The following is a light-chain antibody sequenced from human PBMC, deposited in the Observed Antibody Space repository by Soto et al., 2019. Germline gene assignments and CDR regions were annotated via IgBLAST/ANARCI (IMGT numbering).Light chain of an antibody. Sequence: DIQMTQSPLSLSASVGESVTITCRASQNITNFLNWHQQKPGKPPRLLIFGTSNLQSGVPSRFRGSRSQTDFSLTISGLQPDDFATYICQQSYRSPLNFGPGTRVA. CDR2: GTS. V-gene: IGKV1-39*01. J-gene: IGKJ3*01. CDR1: QNITNF. CDR3: QQSYRSPLN.